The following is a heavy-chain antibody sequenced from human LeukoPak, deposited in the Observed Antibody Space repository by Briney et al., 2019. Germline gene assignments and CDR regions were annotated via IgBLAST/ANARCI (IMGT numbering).Heavy chain of an antibody. D-gene: IGHD6-13*01. Sequence: GGSLRLSCAASGCTFSSYAMSWVRQAPGKGLEWVSGISGGGGSTYYADSVKGRFSISRDNSKNTLYLQMNSLRAEDTAVYYCAKRSSSWHFDYWGQGTLVTVSS. CDR3: AKRSSSWHFDY. CDR1: GCTFSSYA. J-gene: IGHJ4*02. V-gene: IGHV3-23*01. CDR2: ISGGGGST.